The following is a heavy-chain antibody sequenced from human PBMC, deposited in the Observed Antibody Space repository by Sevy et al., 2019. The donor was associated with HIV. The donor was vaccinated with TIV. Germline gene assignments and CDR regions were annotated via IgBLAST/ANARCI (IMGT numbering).Heavy chain of an antibody. CDR3: ANKGGGYGSGSYYTHFYYYYMDV. D-gene: IGHD3-10*01. V-gene: IGHV3-23*01. J-gene: IGHJ6*03. CDR1: GFTFSSYA. CDR2: ISGSGGST. Sequence: GGSLRLSCAASGFTFSSYAMSWVRQAPGKGLEWVSAISGSGGSTYYADSVKGRFTISRDNSKNRLYLQMNSLRAEDTAVYYCANKGGGYGSGSYYTHFYYYYMDVWGKGTTVTVSS.